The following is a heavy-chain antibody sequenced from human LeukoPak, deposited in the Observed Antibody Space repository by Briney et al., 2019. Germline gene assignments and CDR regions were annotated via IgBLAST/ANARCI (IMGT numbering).Heavy chain of an antibody. CDR1: GFTFSDFF. CDR3: ATNYDTLTGSPKDYAFDI. J-gene: IGHJ3*02. Sequence: GGSLRLSCAASGFTFSDFFRSWIRQAPGKGLEWVSYISSSSSYTNYADSVKGRFTISRDNAKNSLYLQMNSLRAEDTAVYYCATNYDTLTGSPKDYAFDIWGQGTMVTVSS. CDR2: ISSSSSYT. D-gene: IGHD3-9*01. V-gene: IGHV3-11*03.